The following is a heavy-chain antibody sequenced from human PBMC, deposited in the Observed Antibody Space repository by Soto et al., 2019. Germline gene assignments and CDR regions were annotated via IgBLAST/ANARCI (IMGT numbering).Heavy chain of an antibody. D-gene: IGHD1-7*01. V-gene: IGHV3-21*01. CDR3: ARAQPHNWNYRALDY. CDR2: ISSSSSYI. J-gene: IGHJ4*02. Sequence: EVQLVESGGGLVKPGGSLRLSCAASGFTFSSYSMNWVRQAPGKGLEWVSSISSSSSYIYYADSVKGRFTISRDNAKNSLYLQMNSLRAEDTAVYYCARAQPHNWNYRALDYWGQGTLVTVSS. CDR1: GFTFSSYS.